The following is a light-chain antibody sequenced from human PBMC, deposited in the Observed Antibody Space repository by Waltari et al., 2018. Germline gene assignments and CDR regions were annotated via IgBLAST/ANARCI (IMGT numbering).Light chain of an antibody. V-gene: IGKV4-1*01. Sequence: DIVMTQSPDSLAVSLGERATINCKSSQTVFYSSNNRNYVAWYQQKPGQPPKPLIYWVWVRKAGVRDRFSGSGSGTDFTLTISSLQAEDVAVYFCQQYFNIPLTFGGGTKVEIK. CDR1: QTVFYSSNNRNY. CDR3: QQYFNIPLT. CDR2: WVW. J-gene: IGKJ4*01.